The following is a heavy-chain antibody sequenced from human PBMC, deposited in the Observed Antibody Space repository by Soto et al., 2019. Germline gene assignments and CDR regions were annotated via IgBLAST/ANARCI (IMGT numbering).Heavy chain of an antibody. CDR1: GGSVSSGSYY. CDR3: ARGAAAFFDY. Sequence: QVQLQESGPGLVKPSETLSLTCTVSGGSVSSGSYYWSWIRQPPGKGLEWIGYIYYSGSTNYNPSLKSRITLSVEPAKNQFSLEPGSVAAADTAVYYCARGAAAFFDYWGQGTLVTVSS. J-gene: IGHJ4*02. V-gene: IGHV4-61*01. D-gene: IGHD2-15*01. CDR2: IYYSGST.